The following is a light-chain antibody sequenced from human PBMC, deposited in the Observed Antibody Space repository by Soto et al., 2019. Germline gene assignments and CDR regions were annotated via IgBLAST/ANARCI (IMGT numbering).Light chain of an antibody. Sequence: IVMTQSPDSLAVSLGDRSTINCNSSQSVLYSSDNKNYLAWYQQKAGQPPKLLIYWAATRESGVPDRFSGSGSGTAFTLTISSLQAEDVAVYYCQKYYTTPITFGQGTRLEIK. J-gene: IGKJ5*01. V-gene: IGKV4-1*01. CDR1: QSVLYSSDNKNY. CDR2: WAA. CDR3: QKYYTTPIT.